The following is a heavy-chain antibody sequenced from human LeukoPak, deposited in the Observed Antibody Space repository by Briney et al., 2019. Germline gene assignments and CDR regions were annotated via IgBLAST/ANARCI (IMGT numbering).Heavy chain of an antibody. CDR2: INSDGSST. CDR1: GFTFSSYW. CDR3: AREGYDSGGYLFDY. D-gene: IGHD3-22*01. V-gene: IGHV3-74*01. Sequence: PGGSLRLSCAASGFTFSSYWMHWVRQAPGKGLVWVSRINSDGSSTSYADSVKGRFTISRDNAKNTLYLQMNSLRAEDTGVYYCAREGYDSGGYLFDYWGEGTLVTVSS. J-gene: IGHJ4*02.